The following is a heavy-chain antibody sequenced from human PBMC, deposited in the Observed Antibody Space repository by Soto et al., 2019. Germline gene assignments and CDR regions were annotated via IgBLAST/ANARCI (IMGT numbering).Heavy chain of an antibody. CDR1: GYTFTSYG. V-gene: IGHV1-18*01. J-gene: IGHJ4*02. Sequence: GASVKVSCKASGYTFTSYGISWVRQAPGQGLEWMGWISAYNGNTKYSQKFQGRVTITRDTSASTAYMELSSLRSEDTAVYYCARDMGYFDWLLPDYWGQGTLVTVSS. CDR2: ISAYNGNT. CDR3: ARDMGYFDWLLPDY. D-gene: IGHD3-9*01.